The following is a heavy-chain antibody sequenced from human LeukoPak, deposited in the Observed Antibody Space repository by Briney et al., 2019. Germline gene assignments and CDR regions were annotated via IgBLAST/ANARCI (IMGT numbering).Heavy chain of an antibody. Sequence: SETLSLTCAFYGGSLSGSDWNWIRQPPGKGLEWIGSIYYSGSTYYNPSLKSRVTISVDTSKNQFSLKLSSVTAADTAVYYCARLLCSSTSCDYYYYYMDVWGKGTTVTVSS. CDR2: IYYSGST. CDR3: ARLLCSSTSCDYYYYYMDV. D-gene: IGHD2-2*01. J-gene: IGHJ6*03. V-gene: IGHV4-34*01. CDR1: GGSLSGSD.